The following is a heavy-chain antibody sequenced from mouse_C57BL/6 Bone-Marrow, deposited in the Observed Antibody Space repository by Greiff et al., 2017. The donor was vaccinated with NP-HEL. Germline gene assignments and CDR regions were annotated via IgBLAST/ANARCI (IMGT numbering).Heavy chain of an antibody. CDR1: GFTFSSYG. CDR3: ARQDDYDGGAY. Sequence: EVQVVESGGDLVKPGGSLKLSCAASGFTFSSYGMSWVRQTPDKRLEWVATISSGGSYTYYPDSVKGRFTISRDNAKNTLYLQMSSLKSEDTAMYYCARQDDYDGGAYWGQGTLVTVSA. D-gene: IGHD2-4*01. V-gene: IGHV5-6*01. CDR2: ISSGGSYT. J-gene: IGHJ3*01.